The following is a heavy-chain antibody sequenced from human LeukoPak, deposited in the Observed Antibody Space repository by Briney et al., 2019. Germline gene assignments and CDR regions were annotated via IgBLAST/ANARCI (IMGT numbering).Heavy chain of an antibody. J-gene: IGHJ5*02. V-gene: IGHV4-34*01. CDR1: GGSFSGYY. D-gene: IGHD3-10*01. CDR3: AVGDYYGSGSYPNWFDP. CDR2: INHSGST. Sequence: SETLSLTCAVYGGSFSGYYWSWIRQPPGKGLEWIGEINHSGSTNYNPSLKSRVTISVNTSKHQFSLKLSSVTAPDTAVYYCAVGDYYGSGSYPNWFDPWGQGTLVTVSS.